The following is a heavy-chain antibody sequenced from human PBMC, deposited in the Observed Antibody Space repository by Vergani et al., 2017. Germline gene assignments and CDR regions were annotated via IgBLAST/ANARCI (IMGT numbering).Heavy chain of an antibody. V-gene: IGHV3-33*01. J-gene: IGHJ4*02. Sequence: QVQLVESGGGVVQPGRSLRLSCAASGFTFSSYGMHWVRQAPGKGLEWVAVIWYDGSNKYYADSVKGRFTISRDNSKNTLYLQMNSLRAEDTAVYYCARISRYFDWLPDYYFDYWGQGTLVTVSS. CDR1: GFTFSSYG. CDR3: ARISRYFDWLPDYYFDY. D-gene: IGHD3-9*01. CDR2: IWYDGSNK.